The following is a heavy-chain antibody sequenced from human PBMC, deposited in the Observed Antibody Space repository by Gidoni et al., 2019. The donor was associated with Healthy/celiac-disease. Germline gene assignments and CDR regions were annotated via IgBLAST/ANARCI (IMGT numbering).Heavy chain of an antibody. CDR2: ISYDGSNK. CDR3: AKDLLRYCSSTSCHNPPDGY. V-gene: IGHV3-30*18. CDR1: GFTFSSYG. J-gene: IGHJ4*02. Sequence: QVQLVESGGGVVQPGRSLRLSCAASGFTFSSYGMHWVRQAPGKGLEWVAVISYDGSNKYYADSVKGRFTISRDNSKNTLYLQMNSLRAEDTAVYYCAKDLLRYCSSTSCHNPPDGYWGQGTLVTVSS. D-gene: IGHD2-2*02.